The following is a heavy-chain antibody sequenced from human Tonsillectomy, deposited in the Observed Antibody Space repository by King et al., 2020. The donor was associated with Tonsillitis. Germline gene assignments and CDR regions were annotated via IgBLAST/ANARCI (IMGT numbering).Heavy chain of an antibody. CDR1: GFTFSSYA. V-gene: IGHV3-23*03. CDR2: IYSGGSST. D-gene: IGHD3-9*01. Sequence: QLVQSGGGLVQPGGSLRLSCAASGFTFSSYAMSWVRQAPGKGLEWVSDIYSGGSSTYYADSVKGRFTISRDNSKNTLYLQMNSLRAEDTAVYYCAKDMYYDILTGYSAFDIWGQGTMVTVSS. CDR3: AKDMYYDILTGYSAFDI. J-gene: IGHJ3*02.